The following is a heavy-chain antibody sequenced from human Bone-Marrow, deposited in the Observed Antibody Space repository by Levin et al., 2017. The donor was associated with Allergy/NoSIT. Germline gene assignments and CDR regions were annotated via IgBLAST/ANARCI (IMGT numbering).Heavy chain of an antibody. J-gene: IGHJ4*02. Sequence: GGSLRLSCAASGFTFSSYGMSWVRQAPGKGLEWVSAISGSGGSTYYADSVKGRFTISRDNSKNTLYLQMNSLRAEDTAVYYCAKLPEGDYYDSSGYYVLFDYWGQGTLVTVSS. CDR2: ISGSGGST. V-gene: IGHV3-23*01. CDR3: AKLPEGDYYDSSGYYVLFDY. CDR1: GFTFSSYG. D-gene: IGHD3-22*01.